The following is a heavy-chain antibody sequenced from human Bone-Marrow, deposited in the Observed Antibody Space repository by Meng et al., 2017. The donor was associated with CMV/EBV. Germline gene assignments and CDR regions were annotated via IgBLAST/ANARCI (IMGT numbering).Heavy chain of an antibody. CDR3: ARDTAGSRYDFWSGYYGPSDYYYGMDV. D-gene: IGHD3-3*01. Sequence: GESLKISCAASGFTFSSYAMHWVRQAPGKGLEWVAVISYDGSNKYYADSVKGRFTISRDNSKNTLYLQMESLRTEDTAVYYCARDTAGSRYDFWSGYYGPSDYYYGMDVWGQGTTVTVSS. CDR1: GFTFSSYA. CDR2: ISYDGSNK. V-gene: IGHV3-30-3*01. J-gene: IGHJ6*02.